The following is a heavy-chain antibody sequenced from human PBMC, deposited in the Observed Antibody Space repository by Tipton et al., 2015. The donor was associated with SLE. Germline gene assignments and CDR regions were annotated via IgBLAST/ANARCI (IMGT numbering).Heavy chain of an antibody. CDR3: ARLEWELRYFDY. V-gene: IGHV4-38-2*01. D-gene: IGHD1-26*01. J-gene: IGHJ4*02. Sequence: SLTCAVSGYSISSGYYWGWIRQPPGKGLEWIGSIYHSGSTYYNPSLKSRFTISVDTSKNQFSLKLSSVTAADTAVYYCARLEWELRYFDYWGQGTLVTVSS. CDR1: GYSISSGYY. CDR2: IYHSGST.